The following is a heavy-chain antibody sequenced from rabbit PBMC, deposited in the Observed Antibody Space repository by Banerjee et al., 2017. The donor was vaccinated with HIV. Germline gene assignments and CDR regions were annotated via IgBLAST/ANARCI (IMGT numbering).Heavy chain of an antibody. Sequence: QELLVESGGGLVTLGGFMTLTCKASGFSFSNKYVMCWVRQAPGKGLEWIACIYPDDDSTDYASWVSGRFTISLDNAQNTVFLQMTSLTAADTATYFCARDLAGVIGWNFNLWGPGTLVTVS. J-gene: IGHJ4*01. CDR2: IYPDDDST. D-gene: IGHD4-1*01. CDR1: GFSFSNKYV. V-gene: IGHV1S47*01. CDR3: ARDLAGVIGWNFNL.